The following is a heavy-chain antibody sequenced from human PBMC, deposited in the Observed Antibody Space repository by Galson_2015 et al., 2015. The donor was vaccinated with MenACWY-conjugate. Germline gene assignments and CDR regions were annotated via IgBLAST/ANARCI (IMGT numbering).Heavy chain of an antibody. D-gene: IGHD4-17*01. V-gene: IGHV3-48*04. CDR1: GFSLSRYS. Sequence: SLRLSCAASGFSLSRYSMNWVRQAPGKGLEWISYITGSSSTIYYADSVKGRFTISRDNAKNSLYLQMNSLRAEDTAVYYCARVGYGESVTPDDYWGRGTLVTVSS. CDR3: ARVGYGESVTPDDY. J-gene: IGHJ4*02. CDR2: ITGSSSTI.